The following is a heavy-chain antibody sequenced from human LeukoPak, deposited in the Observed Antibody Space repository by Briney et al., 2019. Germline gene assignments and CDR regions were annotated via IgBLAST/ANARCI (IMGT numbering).Heavy chain of an antibody. D-gene: IGHD4-17*01. Sequence: GESLKISCKGSGYSFISYWIGWVRQMPGKGLEWMGIIYPGDSDTRYSPSFQGQVTISADKSISTAYLQWSSLKASDTAMYYCARHKVTTVTPYYFDYWGQGTLVTVSS. J-gene: IGHJ4*02. V-gene: IGHV5-51*01. CDR2: IYPGDSDT. CDR3: ARHKVTTVTPYYFDY. CDR1: GYSFISYW.